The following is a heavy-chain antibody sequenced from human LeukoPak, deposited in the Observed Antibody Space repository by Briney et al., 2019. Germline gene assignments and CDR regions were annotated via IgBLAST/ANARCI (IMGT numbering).Heavy chain of an antibody. CDR2: INWNGGST. V-gene: IGHV3-23*01. CDR1: GFTFSSSA. Sequence: GGSLRLSCAASGFTFSSSAMTWVGQAPGKGLEWVSGINWNGGSTGYVDSVKGRFTISRDNSKNTLYLQMNSLRAEDTAVYYCAKTNYGGAIDYWGQGTLVTVSS. D-gene: IGHD3-16*01. J-gene: IGHJ4*02. CDR3: AKTNYGGAIDY.